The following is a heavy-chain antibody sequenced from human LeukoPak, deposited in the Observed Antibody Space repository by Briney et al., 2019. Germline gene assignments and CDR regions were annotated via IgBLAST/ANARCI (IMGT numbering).Heavy chain of an antibody. D-gene: IGHD6-19*01. J-gene: IGHJ3*02. Sequence: GGSLRLSCAASGFTFRSNTMNWVRQAPGKGLEWVSYISSSSSTIYYADSVKGRFTISRDNAKNSLYLQMNSLRAEDTAVYYCARDHSSGWYGFAFDIWGQGTMVTVSS. CDR2: ISSSSSTI. CDR3: ARDHSSGWYGFAFDI. V-gene: IGHV3-48*04. CDR1: GFTFRSNT.